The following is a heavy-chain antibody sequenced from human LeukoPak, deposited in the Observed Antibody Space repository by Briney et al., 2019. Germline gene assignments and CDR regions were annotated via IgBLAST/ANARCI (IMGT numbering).Heavy chain of an antibody. Sequence: PGTSLRLSCAASGFSFRNYGMHWVRQAPGKGLEWVALIWYDGSNENYADSMKGRFSISRDNSKYTLYLQMNGLRADDTAVYYCASFDGDYFFDYWGQGVMVTVSS. CDR3: ASFDGDYFFDY. D-gene: IGHD4-17*01. CDR1: GFSFRNYG. J-gene: IGHJ4*02. V-gene: IGHV3-33*01. CDR2: IWYDGSNE.